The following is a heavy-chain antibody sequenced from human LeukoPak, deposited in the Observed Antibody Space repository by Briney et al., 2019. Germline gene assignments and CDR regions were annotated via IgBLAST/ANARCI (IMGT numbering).Heavy chain of an antibody. J-gene: IGHJ4*02. D-gene: IGHD3-3*01. CDR1: GFTFSRYG. CDR2: IWSDGTNK. CDR3: ARGTTIFAVVSYPDY. Sequence: GGSLRLSCAASGFTFSRYGMQWVRQAPGKGLEWVAVIWSDGTNKYYADSVKGRFTISRDNSQNTLYLQMNSLRAEDTAVYYCARGTTIFAVVSYPDYWGQGTLVTVSS. V-gene: IGHV3-33*01.